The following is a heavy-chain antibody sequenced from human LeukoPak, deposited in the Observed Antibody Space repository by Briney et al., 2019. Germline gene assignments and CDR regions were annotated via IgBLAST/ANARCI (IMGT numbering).Heavy chain of an antibody. CDR2: ISSSGSTI. CDR1: GFTFSSYE. D-gene: IGHD6-13*01. CDR3: ARHSIAAAGLLYYYYYMDV. V-gene: IGHV3-48*03. Sequence: GGSLRLSCAASGFTFSSYEMNWVRQAPGKGLEWVSYISSSGSTIYYADSVKGRFTISRDNAKNSLYLQMDSLRAEDTAVYYCARHSIAAAGLLYYYYYMDVWGKGTTVTVSS. J-gene: IGHJ6*03.